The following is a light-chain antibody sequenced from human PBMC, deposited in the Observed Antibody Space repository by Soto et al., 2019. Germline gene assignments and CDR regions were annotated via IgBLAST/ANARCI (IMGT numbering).Light chain of an antibody. CDR3: HHYYSSPYT. J-gene: IGKJ2*01. V-gene: IGKV4-1*01. Sequence: DIVMTQSPDSLAVSMRERATTNCKFSHSGLYTAHHTNYLAWYQQKPGPPPKLLIYWASNRESGVPDRFSGSGSGTDFALSTSSRQAEDVAVDYCHHYYSSPYTFGQGPKL. CDR1: HSGLYTAHHTNY. CDR2: WAS.